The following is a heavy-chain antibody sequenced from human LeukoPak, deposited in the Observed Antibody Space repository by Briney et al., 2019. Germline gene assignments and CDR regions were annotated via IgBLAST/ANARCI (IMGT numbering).Heavy chain of an antibody. CDR1: GYTFSTYE. CDR2: ISAYDGNT. Sequence: ASVKVSCKASGYTFSTYEITWVRQAPGQGLEWMGWISAYDGNTDYAQKLQGRVTMTTDTSTSTAYMELRSLRSDDTAVYYCARAGGNYHGSGSYAFDIWGQGTMVTVSS. D-gene: IGHD3-10*01. V-gene: IGHV1-18*01. J-gene: IGHJ3*02. CDR3: ARAGGNYHGSGSYAFDI.